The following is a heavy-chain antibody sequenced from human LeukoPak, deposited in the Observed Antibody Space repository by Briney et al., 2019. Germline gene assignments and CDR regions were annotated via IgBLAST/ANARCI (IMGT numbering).Heavy chain of an antibody. V-gene: IGHV3-30*07. Sequence: GRSLRLSCAASGFTFSSYAMHWVRQAPGKGLEWVAVISYDGSNKYYADSVKGRFTISRDNAKNKLYLQMNSRRAEDTAVYYCAREKGSYQLPTINWFDPWGQGTLVTVSS. D-gene: IGHD2-2*01. CDR2: ISYDGSNK. CDR1: GFTFSSYA. CDR3: AREKGSYQLPTINWFDP. J-gene: IGHJ5*02.